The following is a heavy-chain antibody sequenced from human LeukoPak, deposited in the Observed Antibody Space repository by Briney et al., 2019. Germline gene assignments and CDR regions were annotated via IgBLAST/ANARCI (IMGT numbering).Heavy chain of an antibody. CDR2: MYYSGGI. Sequence: PSETLSLTCTVSTGSISSSSYYWGWIRQPPGKGLEWIGNMYYSGGIYYNPSLKSRVTISVDTSKNQFSLKLSSVTAADTAVYYCARLSLRQPSTVIKKASYYFDYWAREPWSPSPQ. J-gene: IGHJ4*02. D-gene: IGHD4-23*01. CDR1: TGSISSSSYY. CDR3: ARLSLRQPSTVIKKASYYFDY. V-gene: IGHV4-39*01.